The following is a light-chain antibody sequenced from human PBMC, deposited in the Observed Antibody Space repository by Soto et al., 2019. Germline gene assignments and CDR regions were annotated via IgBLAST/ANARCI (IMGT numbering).Light chain of an antibody. CDR2: EVS. CDR1: SSDVGSYNL. CDR3: CSYAGSRGV. Sequence: QSVLTQPASVSGSPGQSITISCTGTSSDVGSYNLVSWYQQYPGKAPKLMIYEVSKRPSGVSNRFSGSKSGNTASLTISGLQTEDEADYYCCSYAGSRGVSGTGTKVTVL. J-gene: IGLJ1*01. V-gene: IGLV2-23*02.